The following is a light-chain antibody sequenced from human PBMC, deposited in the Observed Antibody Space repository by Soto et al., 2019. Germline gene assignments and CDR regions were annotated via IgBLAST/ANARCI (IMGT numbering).Light chain of an antibody. Sequence: QSALTQPRSVSGSPGQSVTISCTGTSSDVGGYHYVAWYQQHPGKAPKLIIYDVSKRPSGVPDRFSGSKSGNTASLTMSGLQAEDEADYYCCSYAGNSLYVFGTGTKVTVL. V-gene: IGLV2-11*01. CDR1: SSDVGGYHY. CDR2: DVS. J-gene: IGLJ1*01. CDR3: CSYAGNSLYV.